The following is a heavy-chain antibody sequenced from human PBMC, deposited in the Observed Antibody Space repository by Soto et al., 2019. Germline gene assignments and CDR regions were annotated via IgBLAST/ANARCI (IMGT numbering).Heavy chain of an antibody. Sequence: GGSLRLSCAASGFTFSSYWMHWVRQAPGKGLVWVSRINSDGSSTSYADSVKGRFTISRDNAKNTLYLQMNSLRAEDTAVYYCARGGGIGNYYYYGMDVWGQGTTVTVSS. D-gene: IGHD3-16*01. J-gene: IGHJ6*02. CDR1: GFTFSSYW. CDR3: ARGGGIGNYYYYGMDV. CDR2: INSDGSST. V-gene: IGHV3-74*01.